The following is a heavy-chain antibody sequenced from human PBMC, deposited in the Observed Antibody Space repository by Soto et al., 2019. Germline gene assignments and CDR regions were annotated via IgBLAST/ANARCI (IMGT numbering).Heavy chain of an antibody. D-gene: IGHD3-3*01. CDR2: IYYSGST. CDR3: ARASVRFLENWFDP. J-gene: IGHJ5*02. Sequence: SETLSLTCTVSGGSISSYYWSWIRQRPGKGLEWIGYIYYSGSTNYNPSLKSRVTISVDTSKNQFSLKLSSVTAADTAVYYCARASVRFLENWFDPWGQGTLVTVSS. V-gene: IGHV4-59*01. CDR1: GGSISSYY.